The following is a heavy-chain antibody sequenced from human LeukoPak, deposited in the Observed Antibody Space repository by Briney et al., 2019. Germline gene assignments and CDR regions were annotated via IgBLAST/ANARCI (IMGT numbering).Heavy chain of an antibody. CDR3: ARVNSSGWYYFDY. D-gene: IGHD6-19*01. V-gene: IGHV3-30-3*01. J-gene: IGHJ4*02. CDR2: ISYDGSNK. Sequence: SCKASGYTFTSYDINWVRQAPGKGLEWVAVISYDGSNKYYADSVKGRFTISRDNSKNTLYLQMNSLRAEDTAVYYCARVNSSGWYYFDYWGQGTLVTVSS. CDR1: GYTFTSYD.